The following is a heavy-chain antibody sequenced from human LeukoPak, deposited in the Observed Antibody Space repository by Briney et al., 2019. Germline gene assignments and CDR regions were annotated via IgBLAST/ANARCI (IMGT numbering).Heavy chain of an antibody. V-gene: IGHV3-23*01. J-gene: IGHJ4*02. CDR3: AKGGAAAGNDY. D-gene: IGHD6-13*01. CDR2: ISGSGGSA. CDR1: GFTFSSYA. Sequence: GGSLRLSCAASGFTFSSYAMSWVRQAPGKGLEWVSAISGSGGSAYYADSVKGRFTISRDNSKNTLHLQMNSLRAEDTAVYYCAKGGAAAGNDYWGQGTLVTVSS.